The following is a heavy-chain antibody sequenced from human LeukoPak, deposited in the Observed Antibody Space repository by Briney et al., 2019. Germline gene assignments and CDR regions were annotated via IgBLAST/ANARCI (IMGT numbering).Heavy chain of an antibody. CDR3: ARVLQWPVVVPAAGAFDI. D-gene: IGHD2-2*01. Sequence: ASVKVSCKASGYTFTSYGISWVRQAPGQGLEWMGRISAYNGNTNYAQKLQGRVTMTTDTSTSTAYMELSRLRSDDTAVYYCARVLQWPVVVPAAGAFDIWGQGTMVTVSS. V-gene: IGHV1-18*01. J-gene: IGHJ3*02. CDR2: ISAYNGNT. CDR1: GYTFTSYG.